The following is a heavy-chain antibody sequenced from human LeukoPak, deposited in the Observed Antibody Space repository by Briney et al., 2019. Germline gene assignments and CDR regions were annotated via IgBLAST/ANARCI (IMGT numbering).Heavy chain of an antibody. CDR1: GYTFTTYD. J-gene: IGHJ4*02. CDR2: MNPNSGNT. CDR3: ASRTPAFYCSSTSRYGVGHFDY. V-gene: IGHV1-8*01. D-gene: IGHD2-2*01. Sequence: ASVKVSCKASGYTFTTYDINWVRQATGQGLEWMGWMNPNSGNTGYAQKFQGRVTMTRNTSISTAYMELNSLRSEDTAVYYCASRTPAFYCSSTSRYGVGHFDYWGQGTLVTVSS.